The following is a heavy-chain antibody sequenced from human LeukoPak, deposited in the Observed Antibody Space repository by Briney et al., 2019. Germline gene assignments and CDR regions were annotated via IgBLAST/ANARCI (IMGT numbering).Heavy chain of an antibody. Sequence: SETLSLTCTVSGGSLSSYYWSWIRQPPGQGLECLGYIYYSGGTNYNPSLESRVTISVDTSKNQFSLKLSSVTAADTAVYYCARTTIAVAEIDYWGQGTLVTVSS. CDR2: IYYSGGT. J-gene: IGHJ4*02. V-gene: IGHV4-59*08. CDR3: ARTTIAVAEIDY. CDR1: GGSLSSYY. D-gene: IGHD6-19*01.